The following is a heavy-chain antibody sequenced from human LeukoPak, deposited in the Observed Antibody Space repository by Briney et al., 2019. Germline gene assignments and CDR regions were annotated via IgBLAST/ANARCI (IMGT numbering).Heavy chain of an antibody. J-gene: IGHJ5*02. CDR2: IYTSGST. V-gene: IGHV4-4*09. CDR3: AGSIYCSSTSCYNLGPIIGNWFDP. D-gene: IGHD2-2*02. Sequence: PSETLSLTCTVSGGSISSYYWSWIRQPPGKGLGWIGYIYTSGSTNYNPSLKSRVTISVDTSKNQFSLKVSSVTAADTAVYYCAGSIYCSSTSCYNLGPIIGNWFDPWGQGTLVTVSS. CDR1: GGSISSYY.